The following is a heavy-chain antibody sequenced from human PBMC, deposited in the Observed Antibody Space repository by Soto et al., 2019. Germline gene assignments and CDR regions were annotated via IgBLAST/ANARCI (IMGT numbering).Heavy chain of an antibody. J-gene: IGHJ5*02. CDR1: GYTFTSYH. V-gene: IGHV1-46*03. CDR3: ARAGHCSSTSCYLWGHVLYNWFDP. Sequence: QVQLVQSGAEVKKPGASVKVSCKASGYTFTSYHMHWVRQAPGQGLEWMGIINPSGGSTSYAQKFQGRVTMTRDTSTSTVYMELSSLRSEDTAVYYCARAGHCSSTSCYLWGHVLYNWFDPWGQGTLVTVSS. CDR2: INPSGGST. D-gene: IGHD2-2*01.